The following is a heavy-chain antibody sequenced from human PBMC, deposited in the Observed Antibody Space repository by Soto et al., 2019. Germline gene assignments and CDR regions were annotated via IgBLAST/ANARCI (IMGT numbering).Heavy chain of an antibody. J-gene: IGHJ4*02. CDR3: AKDIRSSAYDPLDY. CDR1: GFTFDDYA. V-gene: IGHV3-9*01. D-gene: IGHD5-12*01. CDR2: ISWDSGTI. Sequence: EVQLVESGGGLIQPGRSLRLSCAASGFTFDDYAMHWVRQAPGKGLEWVSGISWDSGTIGYADSVKGRFTIYRDNAKNTLYLQMNSLTAEDTALYYCAKDIRSSAYDPLDYWGQGTLVTVSS.